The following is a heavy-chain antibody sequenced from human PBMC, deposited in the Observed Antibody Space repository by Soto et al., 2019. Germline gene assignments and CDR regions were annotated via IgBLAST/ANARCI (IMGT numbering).Heavy chain of an antibody. CDR3: AKQGQISSSWYFYYYYGMDV. D-gene: IGHD6-13*01. Sequence: PGGSLRLSCAASGFTFSSYGMHWVRQAPGKGLEWVAVISYDGSNKYYADSVKGRFTISRDNSKNTLYLQMNSLRAEDTAVYYCAKQGQISSSWYFYYYYGMDVWGQGTTVTVSS. CDR2: ISYDGSNK. J-gene: IGHJ6*02. CDR1: GFTFSSYG. V-gene: IGHV3-30*18.